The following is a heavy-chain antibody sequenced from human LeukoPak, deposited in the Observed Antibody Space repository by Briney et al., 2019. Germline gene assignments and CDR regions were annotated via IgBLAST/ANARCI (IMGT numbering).Heavy chain of an antibody. Sequence: GGSLRLSCAASGFTFSIYWMHWVRQAPGKGLVWVSRINSDGSSTSYADSVKGRFTISRDNAKNTLYLQVNSLRAEDTAVYYCARDEDWSGYYGAFDIWGQGTMVTVSS. CDR2: INSDGSST. CDR1: GFTFSIYW. V-gene: IGHV3-74*01. J-gene: IGHJ3*02. D-gene: IGHD3-3*01. CDR3: ARDEDWSGYYGAFDI.